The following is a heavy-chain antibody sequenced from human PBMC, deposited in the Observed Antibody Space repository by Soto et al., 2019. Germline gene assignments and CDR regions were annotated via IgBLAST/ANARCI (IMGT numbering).Heavy chain of an antibody. CDR3: ARAGGLGAVAVDY. V-gene: IGHV4-30-2*01. CDR1: GGSISSGGYS. J-gene: IGHJ4*02. CDR2: IYLGST. Sequence: QLQLQESGSGLVKPSQTLSLTCAVSGGSISSGGYSWSWIRQPPGKGLEWIGSIYLGSTYYNPSLKSRVTISVDRSKNQFSLKLSSVTAADTAVYYCARAGGLGAVAVDYWGQGTLVTVSS. D-gene: IGHD6-19*01.